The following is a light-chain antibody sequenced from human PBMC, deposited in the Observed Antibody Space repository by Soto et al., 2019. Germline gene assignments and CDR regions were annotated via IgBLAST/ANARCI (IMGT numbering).Light chain of an antibody. J-gene: IGKJ5*01. CDR3: QQRSNWL. CDR2: DAS. Sequence: EIVLTQSPATLSLSPGERATLSCRASQNVTSYLAWYQQKPGLAPRLLIYDASNRATGIPARFSGSGSGTYFTLTISSLEPEDFAVYYCQQRSNWLFGQGTRLEI. V-gene: IGKV3-11*01. CDR1: QNVTSY.